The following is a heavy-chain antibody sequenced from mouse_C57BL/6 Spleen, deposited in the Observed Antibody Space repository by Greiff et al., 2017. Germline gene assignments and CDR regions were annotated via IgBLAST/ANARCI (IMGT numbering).Heavy chain of an antibody. CDR3: ARAYYGSSYDCAMDY. D-gene: IGHD1-1*01. Sequence: EVQVVESGGGLVKPGGSLKLSCAASGFTFSDYGMHWVRQAPEKGLEWVAYISSGSSTIYYADTVQGRFTISRDNAKNTLFLQMTSRRSEDTAMDYCARAYYGSSYDCAMDYWGQGTSVTVSS. CDR1: GFTFSDYG. CDR2: ISSGSSTI. J-gene: IGHJ4*01. V-gene: IGHV5-17*01.